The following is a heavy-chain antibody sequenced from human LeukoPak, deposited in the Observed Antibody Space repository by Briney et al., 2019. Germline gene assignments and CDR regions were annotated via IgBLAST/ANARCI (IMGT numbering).Heavy chain of an antibody. CDR3: AKIGANVGF. D-gene: IGHD4/OR15-4a*01. J-gene: IGHJ4*02. Sequence: GGSLRLSCAASGFTFSSYEMNWVRQAPGKGLEWVSYISSSGSTIYYADSVKGRFTISRDNSKNTLYLQMNSLRAEDTAVYYCAKIGANVGFWGQGTLVTVSS. CDR2: ISSSGSTI. V-gene: IGHV3-48*03. CDR1: GFTFSSYE.